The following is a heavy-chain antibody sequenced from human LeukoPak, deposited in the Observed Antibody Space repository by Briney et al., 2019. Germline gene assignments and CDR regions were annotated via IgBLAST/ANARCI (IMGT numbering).Heavy chain of an antibody. D-gene: IGHD4-17*01. V-gene: IGHV4-31*03. CDR3: ARGDYGDYDSAFDI. Sequence: SETLSLTCTVSGGPISSGGYYWSWIRQHPGKGLEWIGYIYYSGSTYYNPSLKSRVTISVDTSKNQFSLKLSSVTAADTAVYYCARGDYGDYDSAFDIWGQGTMVTVSS. CDR2: IYYSGST. J-gene: IGHJ3*02. CDR1: GGPISSGGYY.